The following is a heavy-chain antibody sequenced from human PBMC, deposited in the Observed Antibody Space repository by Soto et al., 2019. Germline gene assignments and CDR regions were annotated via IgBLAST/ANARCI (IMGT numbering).Heavy chain of an antibody. D-gene: IGHD5-18*01. Sequence: SETLSLTCTVPGGSISSGGYYWSWIRQHPGKGLEWIGYIYYSGSTYYNPSLKSRVTISVDTSKNQFSLKLSSVTAADTAVHYCARDRLVDTAMVNWFDPWGQGTLVTVSS. CDR2: IYYSGST. CDR3: ARDRLVDTAMVNWFDP. CDR1: GGSISSGGYY. V-gene: IGHV4-31*03. J-gene: IGHJ5*02.